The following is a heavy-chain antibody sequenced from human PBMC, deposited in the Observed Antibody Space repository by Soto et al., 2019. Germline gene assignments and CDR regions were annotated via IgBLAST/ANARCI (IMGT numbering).Heavy chain of an antibody. D-gene: IGHD6-6*01. CDR1: GFTFSSYS. V-gene: IGHV3-21*01. J-gene: IGHJ4*02. Sequence: PGGSLRLSCAASGFTFSSYSMNWVRQAPGKGLEWVSSISSSSSYIYYADSVKGRFTISRDNAKNSLYLQMNSLRAEDTAVYYCARDGRSIAARPVDYWGQGTLGTVSS. CDR3: ARDGRSIAARPVDY. CDR2: ISSSSSYI.